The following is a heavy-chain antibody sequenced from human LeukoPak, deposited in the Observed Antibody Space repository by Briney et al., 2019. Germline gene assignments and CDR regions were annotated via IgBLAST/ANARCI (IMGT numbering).Heavy chain of an antibody. D-gene: IGHD6-6*01. CDR1: GFDFSDYY. J-gene: IGHJ4*02. CDR3: ARDPGAYSSSPIDY. Sequence: GGSLRLSCAASGFDFSDYYMSWIRQAPGKGLEWISNIKTTGLTTYYADSVKGRFTISRDNAKNSLFLQMNSLRAEDTAVYYCARDPGAYSSSPIDYWGQGTLVTVSS. CDR2: IKTTGLTT. V-gene: IGHV3-11*04.